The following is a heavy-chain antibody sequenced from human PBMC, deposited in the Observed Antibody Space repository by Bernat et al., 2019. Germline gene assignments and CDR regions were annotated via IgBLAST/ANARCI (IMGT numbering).Heavy chain of an antibody. D-gene: IGHD6-19*01. Sequence: QVQLVESGGGVVQPGRSLRLSCAASGFTFSSYGMHWVRQAPGKGLEWVAVIWYDGSNKYYADSVKGRFTISRDNSKNTLYLQMNSLRAEDTAVYYCARAVAVAGTARYFDLWGRGTLVTVSS. CDR2: IWYDGSNK. CDR1: GFTFSSYG. J-gene: IGHJ2*01. V-gene: IGHV3-33*01. CDR3: ARAVAVAGTARYFDL.